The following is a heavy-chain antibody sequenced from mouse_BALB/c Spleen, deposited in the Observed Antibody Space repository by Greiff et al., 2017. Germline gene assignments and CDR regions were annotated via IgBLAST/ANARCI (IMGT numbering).Heavy chain of an antibody. D-gene: IGHD2-4*01. CDR2: ISYSGST. CDR1: GYSITSDYA. Sequence: EVQLVESGPGLVKPSQSLSLTCTVTGYSITSDYAWNWIRQFPGNKLEWMGYISYSGSTSYNPSLKSRISITRDTSKNQFFLQLNSVTTEDTATYYCARDDYDGYYYAMDYWGQGTSVTVSS. V-gene: IGHV3-2*02. J-gene: IGHJ4*01. CDR3: ARDDYDGYYYAMDY.